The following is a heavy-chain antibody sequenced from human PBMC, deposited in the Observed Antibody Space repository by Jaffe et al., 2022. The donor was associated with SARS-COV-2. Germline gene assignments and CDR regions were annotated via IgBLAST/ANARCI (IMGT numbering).Heavy chain of an antibody. Sequence: QVQLQESGPGLVKPSETLSLTCDVSGESIRASTFYWGWIRQPPGKGLEWIGNVYFSGYTYYNPSLKTRVTVSVDTSNNQFSLKMTSMTAADTALYYCARCRDRWGNWCDPWGQGTLVTVSS. CDR3: ARCRDRWGNWCDP. V-gene: IGHV4-39*01. D-gene: IGHD7-27*01. CDR1: GESIRASTFY. J-gene: IGHJ5*02. CDR2: VYFSGYT.